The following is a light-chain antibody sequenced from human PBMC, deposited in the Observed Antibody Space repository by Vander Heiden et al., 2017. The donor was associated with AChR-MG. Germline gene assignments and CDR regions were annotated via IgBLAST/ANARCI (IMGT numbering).Light chain of an antibody. CDR2: EVS. CDR3: SSYAGSNNPLYV. V-gene: IGLV2-8*01. J-gene: IGLJ1*01. Sequence: QSALTQPPSASGSPGQSVTISCTGTSSDVGGYNDVSWYQQRPGKAPKLMIDEVSKRPSGVPDRFSGSKSGNTASLTVSGFQAEDEADYYCSSYAGSNNPLYVFGTGTKVTVL. CDR1: SSDVGGYND.